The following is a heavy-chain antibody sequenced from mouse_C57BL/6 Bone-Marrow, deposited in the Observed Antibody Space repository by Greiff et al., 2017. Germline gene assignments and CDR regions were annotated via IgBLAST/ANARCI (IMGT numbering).Heavy chain of an antibody. CDR2: INPSTGGT. J-gene: IGHJ1*03. CDR3: ARDDGYHSYWYFDV. CDR1: GYSFTGYY. Sequence: EVQLQQSGPELVKPGASVKISCKASGYSFTGYYMNWVKQSPEKSLEWIGEINPSTGGTTYNQKFKAKATLTVDKSSSTAYMQLKSLTSEDSAVYYCARDDGYHSYWYFDVWGTGTTVTVSS. V-gene: IGHV1-42*01. D-gene: IGHD2-3*01.